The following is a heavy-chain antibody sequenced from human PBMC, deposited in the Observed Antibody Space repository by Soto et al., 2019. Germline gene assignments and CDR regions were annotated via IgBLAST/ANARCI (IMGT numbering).Heavy chain of an antibody. V-gene: IGHV4-30-4*01. J-gene: IGHJ6*02. CDR1: GGSISSGDYY. CDR3: ARVATFRASSSWQGDYYYGMDV. D-gene: IGHD6-13*01. Sequence: QVQLQESGPGLVKPSQTLSLTCTVSGGSISSGDYYWSWIRQPPGKGLEWIGYIYYSGSTYYNPSLKSRVTISVDTSKNQFSLKLSSVTAADTAVYYCARVATFRASSSWQGDYYYGMDVWGQGTTVTVSS. CDR2: IYYSGST.